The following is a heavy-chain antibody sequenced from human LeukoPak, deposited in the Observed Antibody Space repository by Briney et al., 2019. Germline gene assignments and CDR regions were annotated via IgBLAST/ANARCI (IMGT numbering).Heavy chain of an antibody. D-gene: IGHD2-2*01. CDR3: ARDQRVVPAANWFDP. CDR2: IKQDGSEK. CDR1: GFTFSSYW. V-gene: IGHV3-7*01. J-gene: IGHJ5*01. Sequence: QTGGSLRLSCAASGFTFSSYWMSWVRQAPGKGLEWVANIKQDGSEKYYVDSVKGRFTISRDNAKNSLYLQMNSLRAEDTAVYYCARDQRVVPAANWFDPWGQGTTVTVSS.